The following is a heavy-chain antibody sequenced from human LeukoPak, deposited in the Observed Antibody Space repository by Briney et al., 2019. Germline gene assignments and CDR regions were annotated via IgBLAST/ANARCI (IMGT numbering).Heavy chain of an antibody. Sequence: GGSLRLSCAASGLTFSIYGMHWVRLAPGKGPEWVALISYDGSNKYYAESVRGRFTISRDNSKNTVYLQMNSLRVEDTAVYYCAKGEMATGYFDYWGQGTLVTVSS. J-gene: IGHJ4*02. CDR1: GLTFSIYG. V-gene: IGHV3-30*18. D-gene: IGHD5-24*01. CDR3: AKGEMATGYFDY. CDR2: ISYDGSNK.